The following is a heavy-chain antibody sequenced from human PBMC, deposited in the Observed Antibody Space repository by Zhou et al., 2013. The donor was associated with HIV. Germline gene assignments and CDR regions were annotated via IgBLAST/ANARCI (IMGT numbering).Heavy chain of an antibody. CDR2: IIPIFGTA. D-gene: IGHD3-10*01. CDR3: ARARYYYGSGSYYPFDY. J-gene: IGHJ4*01. Sequence: QVQLVQSGAEVKKPGSSVKVSCKVSGGTFTNYIISWVRQAPGQGLEWMGGIIPIFGTANYAQKFQGRVTITADESTSTAYLELSRLRSDDTAVYYCARARYYYGSGSYYPFDYWGQEPWSPSPQ. CDR1: GGTFTNYI. V-gene: IGHV1-69*12.